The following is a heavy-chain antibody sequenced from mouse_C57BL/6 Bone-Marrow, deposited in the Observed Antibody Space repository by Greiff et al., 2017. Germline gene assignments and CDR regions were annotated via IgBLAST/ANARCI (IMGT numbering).Heavy chain of an antibody. CDR3: TRDYYGTRFAY. J-gene: IGHJ3*01. CDR1: GFNIKDDY. Sequence: VQLQQSGAELVRPGASVKLSCTASGFNIKDDYMHWVKQRPEQGLEWIGWIDPENGDTEYASKFQGKATITEDTSSNTAYLQLSSLTSEDTAVYSCTRDYYGTRFAYWGQGTLVTVSA. CDR2: IDPENGDT. D-gene: IGHD1-1*01. V-gene: IGHV14-4*01.